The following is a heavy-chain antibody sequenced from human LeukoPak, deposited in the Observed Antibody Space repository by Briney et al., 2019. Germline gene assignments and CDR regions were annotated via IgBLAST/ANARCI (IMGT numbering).Heavy chain of an antibody. J-gene: IGHJ4*02. CDR1: GFTFDDYA. Sequence: GSLRLSCAASGFTFDDYAMHWVRQAPGKGLEWVSLISWDGTSTYYRNSVKGRFTISRDNSRNTLYLQMSSLRAEDTALYYCAKDEERTGTTPVFDYWGQGALVTVSS. D-gene: IGHD1-1*01. CDR2: ISWDGTST. CDR3: AKDEERTGTTPVFDY. V-gene: IGHV3-43D*03.